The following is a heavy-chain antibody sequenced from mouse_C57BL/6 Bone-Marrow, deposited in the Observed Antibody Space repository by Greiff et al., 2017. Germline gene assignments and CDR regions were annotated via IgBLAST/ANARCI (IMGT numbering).Heavy chain of an antibody. Sequence: VQLQQSGAELAKPGASVKLSCKASGYTFTSYWMHWVKQRPGQGLEWIGYINPSSGYTKYNQKFKDKATLTADKSSSTAYMQLSSLTYEDSAVYYCANRPYGNYEYFDYWGQGTTLTVSS. D-gene: IGHD2-1*01. CDR2: INPSSGYT. V-gene: IGHV1-7*01. CDR3: ANRPYGNYEYFDY. CDR1: GYTFTSYW. J-gene: IGHJ2*01.